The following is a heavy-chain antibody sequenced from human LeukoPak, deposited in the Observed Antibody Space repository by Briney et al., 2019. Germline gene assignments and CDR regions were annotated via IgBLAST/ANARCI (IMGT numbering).Heavy chain of an antibody. V-gene: IGHV3-21*01. CDR1: GFTFSRYS. Sequence: GGSLRLSCAASGFTFSRYSINWVRQAPGKGLEWVSFISTSSSYIHYADSVKGRFTISRDNARNSLYLQMNSLRAEDTAVYYCARDPLSSSSFDLWGQGTLVTVSS. D-gene: IGHD6-13*01. CDR3: ARDPLSSSSFDL. CDR2: ISTSSSYI. J-gene: IGHJ4*02.